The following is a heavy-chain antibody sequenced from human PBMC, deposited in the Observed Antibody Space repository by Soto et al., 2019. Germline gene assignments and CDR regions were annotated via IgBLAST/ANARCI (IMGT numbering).Heavy chain of an antibody. J-gene: IGHJ4*02. CDR3: ARDGDYFGSGRSYFYS. D-gene: IGHD3-10*01. V-gene: IGHV1-8*01. Sequence: QAPLVQSGAEVKKPGASVKVSCKASGYTFTSYTINGVRQATGQGPEYMGWMNPITGNTGYAQKFQGRVTMARDTSKSTAYMEVTSLRSEDTAVYYCARDGDYFGSGRSYFYSWGQGTLVTVSS. CDR1: GYTFTSYT. CDR2: MNPITGNT.